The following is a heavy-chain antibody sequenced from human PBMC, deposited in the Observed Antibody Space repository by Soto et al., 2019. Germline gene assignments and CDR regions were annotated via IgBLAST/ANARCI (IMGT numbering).Heavy chain of an antibody. CDR3: ARESYYYDSSGYYYGREFYHDY. V-gene: IGHV1-46*01. Sequence: GASVKVSCKASGYTFTSYYMHWVRQAPGQGLEWMGIINPSGGSTSYAQKFQGRVTMTRDTSTSTVYMELSSLRSEDTAVYYCARESYYYDSSGYYYGREFYHDYWGQGTLVTVSS. D-gene: IGHD3-22*01. CDR1: GYTFTSYY. CDR2: INPSGGST. J-gene: IGHJ4*02.